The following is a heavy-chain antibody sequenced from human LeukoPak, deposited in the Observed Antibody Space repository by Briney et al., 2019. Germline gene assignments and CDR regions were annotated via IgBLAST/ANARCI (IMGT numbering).Heavy chain of an antibody. J-gene: IGHJ5*02. Sequence: GGSLRLSCAASGFTFSDYYMSWIRQAPGKGLEWVSYISSSGSTIYCADSVKGRFTISRDNAKNSLYLQMNSLRAEDTAVYYCARTYYDFWSGNWFDPWGQGTLVTVSS. CDR3: ARTYYDFWSGNWFDP. V-gene: IGHV3-11*01. D-gene: IGHD3-3*01. CDR1: GFTFSDYY. CDR2: ISSSGSTI.